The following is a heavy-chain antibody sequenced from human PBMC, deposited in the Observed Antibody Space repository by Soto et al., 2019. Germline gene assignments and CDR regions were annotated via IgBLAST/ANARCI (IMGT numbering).Heavy chain of an antibody. D-gene: IGHD1-1*01. V-gene: IGHV1-2*02. Sequence: ASVKVSCKASGYTVSDYYIHWVRQAPGQGLEWMGWINPNSGGTKYAPKFQGGVTVTRDTSITTAYMELSRLRSGDTAVYYCAREPATAKPEGVDFWGQGTLVTVSS. CDR3: AREPATAKPEGVDF. J-gene: IGHJ4*02. CDR2: INPNSGGT. CDR1: GYTVSDYY.